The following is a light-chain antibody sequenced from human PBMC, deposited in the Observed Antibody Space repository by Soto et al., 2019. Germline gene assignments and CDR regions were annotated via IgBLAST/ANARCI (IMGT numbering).Light chain of an antibody. J-gene: IGKJ4*01. V-gene: IGKV3D-20*02. CDR1: QSVSSSY. CDR3: QQHTNWPLT. Sequence: EIVLTQSPGTLSLSPGERATLSCRASQSVSSSYLAWYQQKPGQAPRLLIYGASNRATGIPARFSGSGSGTDFTLTISSLEPEDSAVYYCQQHTNWPLTFGGGTKVDIK. CDR2: GAS.